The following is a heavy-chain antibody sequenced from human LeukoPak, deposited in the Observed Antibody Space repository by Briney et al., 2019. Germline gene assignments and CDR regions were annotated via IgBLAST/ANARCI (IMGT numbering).Heavy chain of an antibody. CDR3: ASELQLFT. CDR2: ISVGGGGT. Sequence: GGSLRLSCAASGFTFSSYAMSWVRQAPGKGLEWVSVISVGGGGTTYADSVKGRFTISRDNAKNSLYLQMNSLRAEDTAVYYCASELQLFTWGQGTLVTVSS. V-gene: IGHV3-23*01. D-gene: IGHD2-2*01. J-gene: IGHJ4*02. CDR1: GFTFSSYA.